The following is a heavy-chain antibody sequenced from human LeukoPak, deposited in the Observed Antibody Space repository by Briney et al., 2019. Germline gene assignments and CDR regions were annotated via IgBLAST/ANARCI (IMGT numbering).Heavy chain of an antibody. CDR1: GFTFSSYG. CDR3: AKDQDYDIVTGYPCLDY. CDR2: IQYDGSTK. D-gene: IGHD3-9*01. Sequence: GGSLRLSCAASGFTFSSYGMHWVRQAPGKGLEWVAFIQYDGSTKYYAASVKGRFTISRDNSKTTLYPQMNSLRAEDTAVYYCAKDQDYDIVTGYPCLDYWGQGTLVTVSS. J-gene: IGHJ4*02. V-gene: IGHV3-30*02.